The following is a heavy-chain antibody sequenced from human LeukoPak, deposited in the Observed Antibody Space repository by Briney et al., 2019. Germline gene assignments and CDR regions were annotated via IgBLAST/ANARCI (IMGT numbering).Heavy chain of an antibody. CDR2: IIPIFGTA. CDR3: GTGYCSSTSCYTMMDY. Sequence: SVKVSCKASGGTFSSYAISWVRQAPGQGLEWMGGIIPIFGTANYAQKFQGRDTITADESTSTAYMELSSLRSEDTAVYYCGTGYCSSTSCYTMMDYWGQGTLVTVSS. J-gene: IGHJ4*02. D-gene: IGHD2-2*02. V-gene: IGHV1-69*13. CDR1: GGTFSSYA.